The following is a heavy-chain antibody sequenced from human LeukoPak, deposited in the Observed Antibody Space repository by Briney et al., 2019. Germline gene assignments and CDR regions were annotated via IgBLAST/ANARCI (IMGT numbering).Heavy chain of an antibody. CDR2: ISGSGGST. V-gene: IGHV3-23*01. CDR1: GFTFSSYA. CDR3: AKDFRLSGSGGDDAFDI. J-gene: IGHJ3*02. Sequence: QTGGSLRLSCAASGFTFSSYATSWVRQAPGKGLEWVSAISGSGGSTYYADSVKGRFTISRDNSKNTLYLQMNSLRAEDTAVYYCAKDFRLSGSGGDDAFDIWGQGTMVTVSS. D-gene: IGHD1-26*01.